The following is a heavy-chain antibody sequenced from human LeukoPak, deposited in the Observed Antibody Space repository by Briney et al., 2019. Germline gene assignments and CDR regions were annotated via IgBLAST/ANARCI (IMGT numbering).Heavy chain of an antibody. CDR3: ARDTELDY. J-gene: IGHJ4*02. D-gene: IGHD1-26*01. Sequence: ASVKVSCKASGYTFTGYYMHWVRQAPGQGLESMGRINPNSGGTNYAQKFQGRVTMTRDTSISTAYMELSRMSSDDAAVYYCARDTELDYWGQGTLVTVSS. V-gene: IGHV1-2*06. CDR2: INPNSGGT. CDR1: GYTFTGYY.